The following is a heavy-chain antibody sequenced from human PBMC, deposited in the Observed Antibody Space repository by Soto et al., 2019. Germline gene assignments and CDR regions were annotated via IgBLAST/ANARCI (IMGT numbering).Heavy chain of an antibody. CDR1: GFTFSSYA. CDR2: ISYDGSNK. D-gene: IGHD1-1*01. J-gene: IGHJ4*02. V-gene: IGHV3-30-3*01. CDR3: ARDAPNYYFHY. Sequence: QVHLVESGGGVVQPGRSLRLSCAASGFTFSSYAMHWVRQAPGKGLEWVAVISYDGSNKYYADSVRGRFTISRDNSKNTLYLQMDSLRAEDTAVYYCARDAPNYYFHYGGQGTLVTVSS.